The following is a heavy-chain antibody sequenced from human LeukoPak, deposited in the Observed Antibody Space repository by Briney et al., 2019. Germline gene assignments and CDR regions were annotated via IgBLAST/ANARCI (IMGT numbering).Heavy chain of an antibody. CDR3: ARSDYGDYVLDD. CDR2: KSYDGSNK. Sequence: SGGSLRLPCAASGFTFSSYAMHWVRQAPGKGLEWVAVKSYDGSNKYYADSVKGRFTISRDNSKNTLYLQMNSLRAEDTAVYYCARSDYGDYVLDDWGQGTLVTVSS. CDR1: GFTFSSYA. J-gene: IGHJ4*02. D-gene: IGHD4-17*01. V-gene: IGHV3-30*04.